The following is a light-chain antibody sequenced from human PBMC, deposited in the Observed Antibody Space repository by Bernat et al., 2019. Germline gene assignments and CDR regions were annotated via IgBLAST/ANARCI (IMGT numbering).Light chain of an antibody. V-gene: IGLV3-21*03. J-gene: IGLJ3*02. CDR3: QVGDSSDYSMV. CDR1: NLGRKS. CDR2: DDG. Sequence: SYVLTQPPSVSVAPGKTARIACEGDNLGRKSVHWYQQKPGQAPVLVLHDDGARPSGIPDRFSGSNSANTATLTISWVEAGDEADFYCQVGDSSDYSMVFGGGTKLTVL.